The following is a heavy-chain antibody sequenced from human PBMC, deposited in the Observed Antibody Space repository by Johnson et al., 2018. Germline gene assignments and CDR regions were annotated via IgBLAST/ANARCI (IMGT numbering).Heavy chain of an antibody. CDR1: GASISSSY. V-gene: IGHV4-59*12. Sequence: QVQLQESGPGLVKXSETXSLXCTVSGASISSSYWSWIRQPPGKGLEGIGYVYYSGITNYNPSLQGLVSISLDMSNNRFSLKLTSLTTADTAVYYLATMKPFFDYFTSFKIWGHGTMVTVSS. D-gene: IGHD3-16*01. CDR3: ATMKPFFDYFTSFKI. CDR2: VYYSGIT. J-gene: IGHJ3*02.